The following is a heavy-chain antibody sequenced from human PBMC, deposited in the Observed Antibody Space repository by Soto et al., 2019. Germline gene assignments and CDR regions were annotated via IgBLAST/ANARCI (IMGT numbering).Heavy chain of an antibody. CDR2: IKSKTDGGTT. J-gene: IGHJ6*02. V-gene: IGHV3-15*01. CDR1: GFTFSNAW. Sequence: SLRLSCAASGFTFSNAWMSWVRQAPGKGLEWVGRIKSKTDGGTTDYAAPVKGRFTISRDDSKNTLYLQMNSLKTEDTAVYYCTAELREDYYYYYGMDVWGQGTTVTVSS. D-gene: IGHD4-17*01. CDR3: TAELREDYYYYYGMDV.